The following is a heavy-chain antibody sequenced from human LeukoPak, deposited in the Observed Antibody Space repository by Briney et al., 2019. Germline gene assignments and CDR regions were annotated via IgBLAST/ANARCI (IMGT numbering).Heavy chain of an antibody. Sequence: GGSLRLSCAASGFTFSNYAMSWLRQAPGKGLEWVSGISGSGAGTYYADSVKGRFTISRDNSKNTLYLQMNSLRAEDTAVYYCAKSVPTRGWYFDLWGRGTLVTVSS. CDR2: ISGSGAGT. V-gene: IGHV3-23*01. CDR3: AKSVPTRGWYFDL. CDR1: GFTFSNYA. J-gene: IGHJ2*01.